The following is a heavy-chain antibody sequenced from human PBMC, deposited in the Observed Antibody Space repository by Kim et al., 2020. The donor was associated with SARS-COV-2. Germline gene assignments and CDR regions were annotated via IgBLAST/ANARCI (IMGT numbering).Heavy chain of an antibody. V-gene: IGHV3-48*03. CDR1: GFTFSSYE. Sequence: GGSLRLSCPASGFTFSSYEMNWVRQAPGKGLEWVSYISSSGTTIYYADSVKGRFTTSRDNANNSLFLQMNSLRAEDTAVYYCARESGSRDWFDPWGQGTLVTVSS. J-gene: IGHJ5*02. D-gene: IGHD3-10*01. CDR2: ISSSGTTI. CDR3: ARESGSRDWFDP.